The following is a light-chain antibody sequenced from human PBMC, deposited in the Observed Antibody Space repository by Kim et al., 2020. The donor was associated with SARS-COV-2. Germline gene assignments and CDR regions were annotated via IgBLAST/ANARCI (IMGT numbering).Light chain of an antibody. CDR2: VSSDGSH. J-gene: IGLJ2*01. CDR1: SGHRSYI. V-gene: IGLV4-69*01. CDR3: QTWGTGTVV. Sequence: ASVKLTCILSSGHRSYIIAWHQQQPEKGPRFLMKVSSDGSHNKGDRVPDRFSGSSSGAERYLTISSLQSGDEADYYCQTWGTGTVVFGGGTQLTVL.